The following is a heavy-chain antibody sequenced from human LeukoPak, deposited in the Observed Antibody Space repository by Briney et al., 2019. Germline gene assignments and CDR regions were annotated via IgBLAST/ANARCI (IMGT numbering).Heavy chain of an antibody. Sequence: GGSLRLSCAASGFSFSSYSIHWVRQAPGKGLEWVAVISSDGNSKNFALSVKGRFAISRDNSKNTLFLQMNSLRAEDTAVYYCARGDGVWFYYFDYWGQGTLVTVSS. D-gene: IGHD3-10*01. V-gene: IGHV3-30*09. CDR2: ISSDGNSK. CDR3: ARGDGVWFYYFDY. CDR1: GFSFSSYS. J-gene: IGHJ4*02.